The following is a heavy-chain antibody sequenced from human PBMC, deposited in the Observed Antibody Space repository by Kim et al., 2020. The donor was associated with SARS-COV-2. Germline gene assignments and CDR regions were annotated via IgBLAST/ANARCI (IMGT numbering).Heavy chain of an antibody. Sequence: ASVKVSCKASGYTFTSYGISWVRQAPGQGLEWMGWISAYNGNTNYAQKLQGRVTMTTDTSTSTAYMELRSLRSDDTAVYYCATDGLASYYYGSGSGMDVWGQGTTVTVSS. CDR1: GYTFTSYG. D-gene: IGHD3-10*01. CDR2: ISAYNGNT. CDR3: ATDGLASYYYGSGSGMDV. V-gene: IGHV1-18*01. J-gene: IGHJ6*02.